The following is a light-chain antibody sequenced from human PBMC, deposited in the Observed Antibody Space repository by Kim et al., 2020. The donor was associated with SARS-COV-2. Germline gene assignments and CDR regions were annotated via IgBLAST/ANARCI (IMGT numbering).Light chain of an antibody. J-gene: IGKJ5*01. CDR3: QQSNNLPIT. V-gene: IGKV1-12*01. CDR2: AAS. Sequence: DVQMTQSPSSVSASVGDTVTITCRASQRIASWLAWYQQKPGKAPQLLIYAASALQNGVPSRFSGSGSGREFTLTISSLQPEDVATYFCQQSNNLPITFGQGTRLEIK. CDR1: QRIASW.